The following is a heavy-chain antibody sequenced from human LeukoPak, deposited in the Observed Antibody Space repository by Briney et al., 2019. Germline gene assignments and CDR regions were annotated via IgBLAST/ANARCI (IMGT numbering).Heavy chain of an antibody. CDR3: AREQGYSGYDSAFDI. D-gene: IGHD5-12*01. CDR1: GFTFSSYA. V-gene: IGHV3-30*01. CDR2: ISYDGSNK. Sequence: GGSLRLSCAASGFTFSSYAMHWVRQAPGKGLEWVAVISYDGSNKYYADSVKGRFTISRDNSKNTLYLQMNSLRAEDTAVYCCAREQGYSGYDSAFDIWGQGTMVTVSS. J-gene: IGHJ3*02.